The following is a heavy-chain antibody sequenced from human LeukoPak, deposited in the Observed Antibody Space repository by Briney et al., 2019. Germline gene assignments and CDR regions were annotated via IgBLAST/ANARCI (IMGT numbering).Heavy chain of an antibody. CDR3: ARVGIFGVVISVPYFDY. D-gene: IGHD3-3*01. CDR2: INPNSGGT. CDR1: GYTFTGYY. J-gene: IGHJ4*02. Sequence: ASVKVSCKASGYTFTGYYMHWVRQAPGQGLERMGWINPNSGGTNYAQKFQGRVTMTRDTSISTAYMELSRLRSDDTAVYYCARVGIFGVVISVPYFDYWGQGTLVTVSS. V-gene: IGHV1-2*02.